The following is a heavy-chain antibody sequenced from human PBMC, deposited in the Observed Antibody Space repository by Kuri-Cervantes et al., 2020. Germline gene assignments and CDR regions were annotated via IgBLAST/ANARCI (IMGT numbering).Heavy chain of an antibody. CDR3: ARGQPYGDYPYYYYYMDV. D-gene: IGHD4-17*01. CDR2: IHHSGST. CDR1: DYSISSTYY. Sequence: SQTLSLTCAVSDYSISSTYYWGWIRQPPGKGLEWIGSIHHSGSTYYSPSLKSRVTISVDTSKNQFSLKLSSVTAADTAVYYCARGQPYGDYPYYYYYMDVWGKGTTVTVSS. V-gene: IGHV4-38-2*01. J-gene: IGHJ6*03.